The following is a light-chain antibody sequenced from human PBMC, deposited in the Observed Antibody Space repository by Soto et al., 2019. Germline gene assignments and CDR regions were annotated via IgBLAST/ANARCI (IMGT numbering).Light chain of an antibody. J-gene: IGLJ1*01. CDR3: SSYAGSNNLGV. V-gene: IGLV2-8*01. CDR2: EVS. Sequence: QSGLTQPPSASGSPGQSVTISCTGTSSDVGGYNYVSWYQQHPGKAPKLMIYEVSKRPSGVPDRFSGSKSGNTASLTVSGLQAEDEADYYCSSYAGSNNLGVFGTGTKAPS. CDR1: SSDVGGYNY.